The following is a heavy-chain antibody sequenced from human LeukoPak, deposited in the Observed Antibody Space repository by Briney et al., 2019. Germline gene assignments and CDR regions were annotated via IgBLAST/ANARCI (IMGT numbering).Heavy chain of an antibody. Sequence: SVKVSCKASGGTFSSYAISWVRQAPGQGLEGMGGIIPIFGTANYAQKFQGSVTITTDESTSTAYMELSSLRSEDTAVYYCARGPPVSVVVITQDYYYYMDVWGKGTTVTVSS. J-gene: IGHJ6*03. CDR1: GGTFSSYA. CDR2: IIPIFGTA. CDR3: ARGPPVSVVVITQDYYYYMDV. D-gene: IGHD3-22*01. V-gene: IGHV1-69*05.